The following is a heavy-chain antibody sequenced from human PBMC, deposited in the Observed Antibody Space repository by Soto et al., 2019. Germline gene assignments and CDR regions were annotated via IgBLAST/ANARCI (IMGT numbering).Heavy chain of an antibody. D-gene: IGHD3-16*01. CDR3: ARVRRGLFGGFDS. J-gene: IGHJ4*02. CDR1: GFAFSSSS. CDR2: ISSNGAAT. Sequence: EVQLVESGGGLVQPGGSLKLSCAAAGFAFSSSSMHWVRQAPGKGLEYVETISSNGAATLYANSVKGRFTISRDNSKKTVYLQVGSLSAEDVAVYYCARVRRGLFGGFDSWGQGILVTVSS. V-gene: IGHV3-64*01.